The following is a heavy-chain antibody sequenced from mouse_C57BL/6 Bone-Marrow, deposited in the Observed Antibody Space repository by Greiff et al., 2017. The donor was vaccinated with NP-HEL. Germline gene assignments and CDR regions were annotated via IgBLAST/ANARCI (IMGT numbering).Heavy chain of an antibody. CDR3: AKARTSRYFDV. V-gene: IGHV5-17*01. CDR1: GFTFSDYG. J-gene: IGHJ1*03. Sequence: DVQLQESGGGLVKPGGSLKLSCAASGFTFSDYGMHWVRQAPEKGLEWVAYISSGSSTIYYADTVKGRFTISRDNAKNTLFLQMTSLRSEDTAMYYCAKARTSRYFDVWGTGTTVTVSS. CDR2: ISSGSSTI.